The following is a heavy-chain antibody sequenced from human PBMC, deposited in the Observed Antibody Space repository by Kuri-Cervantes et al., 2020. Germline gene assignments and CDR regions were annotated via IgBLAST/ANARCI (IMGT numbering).Heavy chain of an antibody. CDR1: GFTFDDYA. V-gene: IGHV3-9*01. D-gene: IGHD2-2*01. J-gene: IGHJ4*02. CDR2: ISWNSGSI. CDR3: AKIPRCSSTSCYGDY. Sequence: LSLTCAASGFTFDDYAMHWVRQAPGKGLEWVSGISWNSGSIGYADSVKGRFTISRDNAKNSLYLQMNSLRAEDTALYYCAKIPRCSSTSCYGDYWGQGTLVTVSS.